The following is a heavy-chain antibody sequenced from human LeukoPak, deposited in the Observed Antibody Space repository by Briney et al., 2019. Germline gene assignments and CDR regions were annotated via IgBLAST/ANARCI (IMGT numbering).Heavy chain of an antibody. V-gene: IGHV3-23*01. D-gene: IGHD6-13*01. J-gene: IGHJ4*02. Sequence: GRSLRLSCRTSGFTFGDSAMSWVRQAPGKGLEWVSVISISGGSTNYADSVKGRFTISRDNSKNALYLHMNSLRAEDTAIYYCAKHYTGSSRPYDSWGQGTLVTVSS. CDR2: ISISGGST. CDR1: GFTFGDSA. CDR3: AKHYTGSSRPYDS.